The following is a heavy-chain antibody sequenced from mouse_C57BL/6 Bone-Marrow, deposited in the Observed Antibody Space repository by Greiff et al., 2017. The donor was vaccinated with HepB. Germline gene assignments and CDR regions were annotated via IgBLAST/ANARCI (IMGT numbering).Heavy chain of an antibody. CDR2: IYPSDSET. Sequence: VQLQQPGAELVRPGSSVKLSCKASGYTFTSYWMDWVKQRPGQGLEWIGNIYPSDSETHYNQKFKDKATLTVDKSSSTAYMQLSSLTSEDSAVYYCARDYGFDYWGQGTPLTVSS. CDR3: ARDYGFDY. D-gene: IGHD1-1*01. V-gene: IGHV1-61*01. J-gene: IGHJ2*01. CDR1: GYTFTSYW.